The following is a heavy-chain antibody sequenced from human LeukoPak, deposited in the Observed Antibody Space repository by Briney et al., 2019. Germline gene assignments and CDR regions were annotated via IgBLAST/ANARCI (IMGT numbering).Heavy chain of an antibody. Sequence: PGGSLRLSCAASGFTFSDYYKSWIRQAPGKGLEWVSYISSSSSYTNYADSVKGRFTISRDSAKNSLYLQMNSLRAEDTAVYYCARVRSYGSYYFDYWGQGTLVTVSS. CDR1: GFTFSDYY. J-gene: IGHJ4*02. CDR2: ISSSSSYT. V-gene: IGHV3-11*06. CDR3: ARVRSYGSYYFDY. D-gene: IGHD5-18*01.